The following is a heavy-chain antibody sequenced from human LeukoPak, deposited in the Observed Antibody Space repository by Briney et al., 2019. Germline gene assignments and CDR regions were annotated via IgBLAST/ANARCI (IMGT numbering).Heavy chain of an antibody. CDR2: ISSSSSYI. V-gene: IGHV3-21*01. CDR1: GFTFSSYS. CDR3: ARGGXDXXXXXWPXXXSFDY. Sequence: PGGSLRLSCAASGFTFSSYSMNWVRQAPGKGLEWVSSISSSSSYIYYADSVKGRFTISRDNAKNSLYLQMNSLRAEDTAVYYCARGGXDXXXXXWPXXXSFDYWXQGTLVTV. D-gene: IGHD1-26*01. J-gene: IGHJ4*02.